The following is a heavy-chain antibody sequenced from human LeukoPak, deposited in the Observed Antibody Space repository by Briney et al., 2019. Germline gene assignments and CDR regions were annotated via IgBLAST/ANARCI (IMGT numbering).Heavy chain of an antibody. CDR1: GFTVSSNY. V-gene: IGHV3-66*01. CDR2: IYSGGGT. CDR3: ARWSTSSWFQFDY. D-gene: IGHD6-13*01. Sequence: PGRSLRLSCAASGFTVSSNYMNWVRQAPGKGLEWVSVIYSGGGTYYADSVKGRFTISRDNSKNTLYLQMNSLRDEDTAVYYCARWSTSSWFQFDYWGQGTLVTVSS. J-gene: IGHJ4*02.